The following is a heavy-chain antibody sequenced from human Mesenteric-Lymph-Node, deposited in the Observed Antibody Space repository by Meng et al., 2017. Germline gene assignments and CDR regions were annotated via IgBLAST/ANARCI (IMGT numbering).Heavy chain of an antibody. V-gene: IGHV4-30-4*01. D-gene: IGHD3-10*02. Sequence: QVQPQGSGPGLVQPSQTLSLTCTVSGGSNSSGNHYWSWIRQHPGKGLEYIGYIYYSGSTNYNPSLKSRVTISVDTSKNQFSLKLSSVTAADTAVYYCAREPYVGNLELDVQGYWGQGTLVTVSS. CDR1: GGSNSSGNHY. CDR3: AREPYVGNLELDVQGY. J-gene: IGHJ4*02. CDR2: IYYSGST.